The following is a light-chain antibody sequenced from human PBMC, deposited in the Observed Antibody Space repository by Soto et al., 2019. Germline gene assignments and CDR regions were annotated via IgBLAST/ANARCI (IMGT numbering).Light chain of an antibody. Sequence: EMQMAQSPSSLFASVGSRVTITCQATQDINIYLNWYQQKPGKAPNLLIYDASNLEIGVPSRFSGSGSGTHFTFTISSLQTEDIGTYYCQQYDILPITFGRGTRLEIK. CDR1: QDINIY. J-gene: IGKJ5*01. CDR3: QQYDILPIT. CDR2: DAS. V-gene: IGKV1-33*01.